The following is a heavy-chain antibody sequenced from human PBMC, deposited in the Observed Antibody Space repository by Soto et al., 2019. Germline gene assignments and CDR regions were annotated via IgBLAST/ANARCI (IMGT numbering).Heavy chain of an antibody. J-gene: IGHJ4*02. CDR2: IYPDDSDT. V-gene: IGHV5-51*01. CDR3: ASSVVVPSTMNYFDF. D-gene: IGHD2-2*01. Sequence: GESLKISCKTSGYGFTNYWLAWVRQLPGKGLEWMGIIYPDDSDTKYGPSFKGQVTISVDKSITTAYLQWSSLKASDTAMYFCASSVVVPSTMNYFDFWGQGTLVTVSS. CDR1: GYGFTNYW.